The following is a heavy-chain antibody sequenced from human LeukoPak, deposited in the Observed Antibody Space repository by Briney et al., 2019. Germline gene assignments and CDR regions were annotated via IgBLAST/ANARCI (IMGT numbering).Heavy chain of an antibody. V-gene: IGHV3-48*01. J-gene: IGHJ4*02. CDR3: ARERWDYIIDY. Sequence: GGSLRLSCAASGYAFSTYSMNWVRQAPGKGLEWVSYISSSSSTIYYADSVQGRFTISRDKAKNLLYLQMNNLRADDTALYYCARERWDYIIDYWGQGTLVTVSS. CDR2: ISSSSSTI. CDR1: GYAFSTYS. D-gene: IGHD4-11*01.